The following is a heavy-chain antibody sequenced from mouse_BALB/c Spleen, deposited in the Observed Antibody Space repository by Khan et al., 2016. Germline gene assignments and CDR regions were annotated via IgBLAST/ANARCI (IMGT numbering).Heavy chain of an antibody. D-gene: IGHD2-3*01. Sequence: EVKLEVSGGGLVQPGGSMKLSCVASGFTFSSYWMSWVRQSPEKGLEWVAEIRLKSDNYATHYAESVKGKFTISRDDSKSRLYLQMNSLRAEDTGIYYCTPDGYYAMDYWGQGTSVTVSS. CDR3: TPDGYYAMDY. CDR2: IRLKSDNYAT. V-gene: IGHV6-6*02. J-gene: IGHJ4*01. CDR1: GFTFSSYW.